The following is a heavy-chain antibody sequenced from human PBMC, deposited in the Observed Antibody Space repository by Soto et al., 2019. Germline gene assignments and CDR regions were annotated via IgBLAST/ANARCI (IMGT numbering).Heavy chain of an antibody. D-gene: IGHD6-13*01. CDR2: INDSGST. Sequence: SETLSLTCAVYGGSFSNYYWSWIRQPPGKGLEWIGEINDSGSTNYNPSLKSRVTISVDTSKNQFSLKLNSLTAADTAVYYCARSQRQQLVRRNWFDSWGQGSLVTVSS. CDR1: GGSFSNYY. V-gene: IGHV4-34*01. CDR3: ARSQRQQLVRRNWFDS. J-gene: IGHJ5*01.